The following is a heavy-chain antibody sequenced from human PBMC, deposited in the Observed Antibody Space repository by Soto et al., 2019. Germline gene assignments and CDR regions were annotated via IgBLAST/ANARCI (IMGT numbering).Heavy chain of an antibody. CDR1: GARICRYY. J-gene: IGHJ4*02. CDR2: IYYSGST. Sequence: SETRALTCTPSGARICRYYWTWVRQPPGKGLEWIGYIYYSGSTNYNPSLKSRVTISVDTSKTQFSLKLSSVTAADTAVYYCARDTEKKSFDYWGQGTLVTVSS. D-gene: IGHD4-17*01. V-gene: IGHV4-59*01. CDR3: ARDTEKKSFDY.